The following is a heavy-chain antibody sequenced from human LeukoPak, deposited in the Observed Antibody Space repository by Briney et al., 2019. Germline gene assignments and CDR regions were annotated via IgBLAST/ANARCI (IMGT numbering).Heavy chain of an antibody. D-gene: IGHD6-6*01. Sequence: SGTLSLTCAVSGGSISSSNWWSWVRQPPGKGLEWIGEIYHSGNTNYNPSLKSRVTISVDRSKSQFSLKLTSVTAADTAVYYCARDYDGSSLFDYWGQGTLVTVSS. CDR1: GGSISSSNW. CDR3: ARDYDGSSLFDY. CDR2: IYHSGNT. V-gene: IGHV4-4*02. J-gene: IGHJ4*02.